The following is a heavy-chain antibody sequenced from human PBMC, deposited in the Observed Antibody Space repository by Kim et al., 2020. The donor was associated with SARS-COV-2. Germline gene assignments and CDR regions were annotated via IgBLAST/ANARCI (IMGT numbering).Heavy chain of an antibody. CDR1: GFTFSSYG. V-gene: IGHV3-33*01. CDR3: SGWLHAFDI. CDR2: IWYDGSNK. Sequence: GGSLRLSCGASGFTFSSYGMHWVRQAPGKGLEWVAVIWYDGSNKFYADSVKGRFTISRDNSKNTLYLQMNSLRAEDTAVYYCSGWLHAFDIWGQGTMVTVSS. J-gene: IGHJ3*02. D-gene: IGHD5-12*01.